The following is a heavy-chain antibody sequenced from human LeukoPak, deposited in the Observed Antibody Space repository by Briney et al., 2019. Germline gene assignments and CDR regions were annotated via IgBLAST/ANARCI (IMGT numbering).Heavy chain of an antibody. CDR1: GFTFDDYA. CDR3: ARVGDGSQSDY. J-gene: IGHJ4*02. V-gene: IGHV3-9*01. Sequence: HPGGSLRLSCAASGFTFDDYAMHWVRQAPGKGLEWVSGISWNSGSIGYADSVKGRFTISRDNAKNSLYLQMNSLRAEDTAVYYCARVGDGSQSDYWGQGTLVTVSS. D-gene: IGHD2-21*01. CDR2: ISWNSGSI.